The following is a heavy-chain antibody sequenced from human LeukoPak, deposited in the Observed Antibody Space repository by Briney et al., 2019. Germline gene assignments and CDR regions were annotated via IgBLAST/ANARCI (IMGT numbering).Heavy chain of an antibody. Sequence: PGGSLRLSCAAYGFTFNSFAMSWVRQDPGKGLEWVSATRGSGGGTYYADSVKGRFTISSDNSKNTLYLQMNSLRDEDTALYYCARAGIGVVGYFDYWGQGTLVTLSS. CDR1: GFTFNSFA. D-gene: IGHD6-19*01. J-gene: IGHJ4*02. CDR2: TRGSGGGT. V-gene: IGHV3-23*01. CDR3: ARAGIGVVGYFDY.